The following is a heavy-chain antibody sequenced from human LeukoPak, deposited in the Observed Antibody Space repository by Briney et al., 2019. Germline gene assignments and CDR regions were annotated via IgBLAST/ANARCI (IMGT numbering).Heavy chain of an antibody. D-gene: IGHD6-6*01. CDR3: AKEGEYSSSSIFY. J-gene: IGHJ4*02. Sequence: PGGSLRLSCAASGFTVSSNYMSWVRQAPGKGLEWVSAISGSGGSTYYADSVKGRFTISRDNSKNTLYLQMNSLRAEDTAVYYCAKEGEYSSSSIFYWGQGTLVTVSS. CDR2: ISGSGGST. CDR1: GFTVSSNY. V-gene: IGHV3-23*01.